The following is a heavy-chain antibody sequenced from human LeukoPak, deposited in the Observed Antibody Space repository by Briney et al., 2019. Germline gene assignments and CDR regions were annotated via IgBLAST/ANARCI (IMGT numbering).Heavy chain of an antibody. CDR2: IYTSGST. CDR3: ARSYGDYSAPFDY. Sequence: SETLSLTCTVSGGSISSGSYYWSWIRQPAGKGLEWIGRIYTSGSTNYNPSLTSRVTISVDTSKNQFSLKLSSVTAADTAVYYCARSYGDYSAPFDYWGQGTLVTVSS. J-gene: IGHJ4*02. D-gene: IGHD4-17*01. V-gene: IGHV4-61*02. CDR1: GGSISSGSYY.